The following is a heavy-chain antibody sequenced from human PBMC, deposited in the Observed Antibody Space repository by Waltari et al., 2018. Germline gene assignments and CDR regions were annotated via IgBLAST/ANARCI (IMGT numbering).Heavy chain of an antibody. CDR2: ISNSRTSI. CDR3: AREIRGTGYFPDAFDI. J-gene: IGHJ3*02. Sequence: EVQLVESGGGSVQPGGSLRLSCAASEFTFSSYSMNWVRQAPGQGLEWVAYISNSRTSIDYADSVDGRFTISRDNDQNSLYLQRNSLRAEDTAVYYCAREIRGTGYFPDAFDIWGQGTMVTVSS. CDR1: EFTFSSYS. D-gene: IGHD3-9*01. V-gene: IGHV3-48*01.